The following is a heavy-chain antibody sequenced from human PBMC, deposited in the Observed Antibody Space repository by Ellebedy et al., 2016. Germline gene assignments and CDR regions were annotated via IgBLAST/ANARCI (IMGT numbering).Heavy chain of an antibody. V-gene: IGHV3-21*01. Sequence: GESLKISCAASGFTLSSYNMNWVRQAPGKGLEWVSSISSSSTYINYADSVKGRFTISRDNAKNSLYLQMNSLRAEDTAVYYCKRDEFQWNLQYYYGKDVWGQGTTVTVSS. D-gene: IGHD1-26*01. CDR1: GFTLSSYN. CDR3: KRDEFQWNLQYYYGKDV. CDR2: ISSSSTYI. J-gene: IGHJ6*02.